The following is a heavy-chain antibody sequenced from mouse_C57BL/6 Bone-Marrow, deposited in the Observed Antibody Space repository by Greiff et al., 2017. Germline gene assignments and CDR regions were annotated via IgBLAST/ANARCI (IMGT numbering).Heavy chain of an antibody. J-gene: IGHJ4*01. CDR2: RRNKANDYTT. V-gene: IGHV7-1*01. CDR1: GFTFSDFY. Sequence: EVMLVESGGGLVQSGRSLRLSCATSGFTFSDFYMAWVRQAPGKGLEWIAARRNKANDYTTEYSASVQGRFIVSRDTSQSILYLQMNALRAEDTAMYYCARGDYDYDHYAMDYWGQGTSVTVSS. CDR3: ARGDYDYDHYAMDY. D-gene: IGHD2-4*01.